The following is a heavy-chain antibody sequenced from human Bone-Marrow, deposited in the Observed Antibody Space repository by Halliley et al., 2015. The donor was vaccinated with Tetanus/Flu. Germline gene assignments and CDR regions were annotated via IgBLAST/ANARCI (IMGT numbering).Heavy chain of an antibody. CDR3: ARDPIEVAGGGSFDY. D-gene: IGHD6-19*01. V-gene: IGHV3-21*01. J-gene: IGHJ4*02. Sequence: VSSISSSSSKTYYAATVKGRFTNSRDNAKNSLHLEMNNLRAGDTAAYYCARDPIEVAGGGSFDYWGQGTLVTVSS. CDR2: ISSSSSKT.